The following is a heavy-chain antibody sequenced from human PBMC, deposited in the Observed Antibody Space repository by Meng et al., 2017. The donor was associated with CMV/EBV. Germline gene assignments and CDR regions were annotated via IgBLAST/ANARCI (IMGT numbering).Heavy chain of an antibody. Sequence: GGSLRLSCAASGFTFSSYAMHWVRQAPGKGLEWVAVISYDGSNTYYADSVKGRFTISRDNSKNTLYLQMNSLRAEDTAVYYCASSSSVVVVADEGYWGQGTLVTVSS. D-gene: IGHD2-15*01. CDR1: GFTFSSYA. V-gene: IGHV3-30*04. J-gene: IGHJ4*02. CDR2: ISYDGSNT. CDR3: ASSSSVVVVADEGY.